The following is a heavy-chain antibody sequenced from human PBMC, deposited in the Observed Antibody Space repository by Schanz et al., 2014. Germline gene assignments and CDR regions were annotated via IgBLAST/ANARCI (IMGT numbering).Heavy chain of an antibody. CDR1: GYTFISYF. CDR3: ARLDSSSWYPRY. CDR2: IIPSLGLA. V-gene: IGHV1-69*04. Sequence: QVQLVQSGAEVKKPGASVKVSCKASGYTFISYFIHWVRQAPGQGLEWMGRIIPSLGLAKYEQKFQDKVTITADTSTTTAYMELSSLTSEDTAVYYCARLDSSSWYPRYWGQGTLVTVSS. D-gene: IGHD6-13*01. J-gene: IGHJ4*02.